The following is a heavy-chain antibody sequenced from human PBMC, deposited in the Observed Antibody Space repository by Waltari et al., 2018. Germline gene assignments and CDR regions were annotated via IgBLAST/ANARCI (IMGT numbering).Heavy chain of an antibody. CDR1: GGSISSGDYY. J-gene: IGHJ4*02. CDR2: IYYGGST. V-gene: IGHV4-30-4*08. D-gene: IGHD3-10*01. CDR3: ASRGLGYYGSGSGGVDY. Sequence: QVQLQESGPGLVKPSQTLSLTCTVSGGSISSGDYYWSWIRQPPGKGLEWLGYIYYGGSTYYDPALKSRVTISVDTSKNQFSLKLSSVTAADTAVYYCASRGLGYYGSGSGGVDYWGQGTLVTVSS.